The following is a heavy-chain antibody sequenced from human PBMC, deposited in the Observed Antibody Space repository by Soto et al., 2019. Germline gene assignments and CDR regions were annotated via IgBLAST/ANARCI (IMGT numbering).Heavy chain of an antibody. CDR3: AKAYFVWSSEQPYYFDY. Sequence: GGSLRLSCAASGFTFSNYAMTWVRQGPGKGLEWVSGISGSGGRSYYADSVKGRFTISRDNSKGTLYLQMNSLRAEDTAVYYCAKAYFVWSSEQPYYFDYWGQGTLVTVSS. V-gene: IGHV3-23*01. CDR2: ISGSGGRS. D-gene: IGHD3-16*01. CDR1: GFTFSNYA. J-gene: IGHJ4*02.